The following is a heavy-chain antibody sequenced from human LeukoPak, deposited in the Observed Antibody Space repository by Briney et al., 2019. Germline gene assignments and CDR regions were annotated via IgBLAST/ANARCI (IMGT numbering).Heavy chain of an antibody. D-gene: IGHD5-18*01. CDR2: IYPGDSDT. CDR3: ARHRGYSYGLRCYYFDY. Sequence: GESLKISCKGSGYSFTSYWIGWVRQMPGKGLEWMGIIYPGDSDTRYSPSFQGQVTISADKSISTAHLQWSSLKASDTAMYYCARHRGYSYGLRCYYFDYWGQGTLVTVSS. CDR1: GYSFTSYW. V-gene: IGHV5-51*01. J-gene: IGHJ4*02.